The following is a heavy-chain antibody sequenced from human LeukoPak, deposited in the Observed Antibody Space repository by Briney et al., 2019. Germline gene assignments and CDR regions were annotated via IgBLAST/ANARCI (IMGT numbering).Heavy chain of an antibody. CDR3: AKDYYASGSPR. CDR2: IYTSGST. Sequence: SQTLSLTCTVSGGSISSGDYYWSWIRQPPGKGLEWIGRIYTSGSTNYNPSLKSRVTMSVDTSKNQFSLKLSSVTAADTAVYYCAKDYYASGSPRWGQGTLVTVSS. V-gene: IGHV4-61*02. CDR1: GGSISSGDYY. D-gene: IGHD3-10*01. J-gene: IGHJ4*02.